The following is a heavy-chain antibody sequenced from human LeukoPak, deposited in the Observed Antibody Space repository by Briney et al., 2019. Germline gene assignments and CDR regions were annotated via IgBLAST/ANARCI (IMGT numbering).Heavy chain of an antibody. CDR2: INPNSGGT. D-gene: IGHD3-10*01. Sequence: WASVKVSCKASGYTFTGYYMHWVRQAPGQGLEWMGWINPNSGGTNYAQKFQGRVTMTRDTSISTAYMELSRLRSDDTAVYYCARDSELLWFGEFGDYWGQGTLVTVSS. J-gene: IGHJ4*02. V-gene: IGHV1-2*02. CDR3: ARDSELLWFGEFGDY. CDR1: GYTFTGYY.